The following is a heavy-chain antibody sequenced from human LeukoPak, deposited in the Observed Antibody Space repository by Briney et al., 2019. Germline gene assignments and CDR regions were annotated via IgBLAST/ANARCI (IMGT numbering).Heavy chain of an antibody. J-gene: IGHJ4*02. V-gene: IGHV3-23*01. D-gene: IGHD1-26*01. CDR1: GFTFSSYA. Sequence: GGSLRLSCAASGFTFSSYAMGWVRRAPGKGLEWVSTISVSGTSTYYADSVKGRFTISRDNSKNTLYLQMNSLRAEDTAVYYCAKTLSGTYYDWGQGTLVTVSS. CDR2: ISVSGTST. CDR3: AKTLSGTYYD.